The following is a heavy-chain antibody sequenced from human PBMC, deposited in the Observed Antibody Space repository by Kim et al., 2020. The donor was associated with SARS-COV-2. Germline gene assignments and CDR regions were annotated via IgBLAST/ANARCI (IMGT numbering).Heavy chain of an antibody. V-gene: IGHV6-1*01. J-gene: IGHJ4*02. CDR3: ARDEYYDSSGYYHSALFDY. Sequence: SQTLSLTCAISGDSVSSNSAAWNWIRQSPSRGLEWLGRTYYRSKWYNDYAVSVKSRITINPDTSKNQFSLQLNSVTPEDTAVYYCARDEYYDSSGYYHSALFDYWGQGTLVTVSS. CDR2: TYYRSKWYN. CDR1: GDSVSSNSAA. D-gene: IGHD3-22*01.